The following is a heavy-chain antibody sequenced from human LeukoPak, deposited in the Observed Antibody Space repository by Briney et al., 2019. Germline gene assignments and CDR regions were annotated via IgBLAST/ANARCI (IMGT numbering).Heavy chain of an antibody. J-gene: IGHJ4*02. CDR1: GFTFSDYF. V-gene: IGHV3-11*04. D-gene: IGHD3-22*01. CDR3: ARDPDGYYYDSSGYYGRDY. Sequence: GGSLRLSCAASGFTFSDYFMSWIRQAPGKGLEWISDIGSSGSTKYYADSVKGRFTISRDNAKTSLYLQMNSLRAEDTAVYYCARDPDGYYYDSSGYYGRDYWGQGTLVTVSS. CDR2: IGSSGSTK.